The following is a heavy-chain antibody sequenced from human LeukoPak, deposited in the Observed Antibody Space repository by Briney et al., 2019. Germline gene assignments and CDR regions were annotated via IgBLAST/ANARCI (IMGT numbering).Heavy chain of an antibody. CDR2: ISAYNGNT. CDR3: ARDRIVGAFLGQTGFDP. D-gene: IGHD1-26*01. V-gene: IGHV1-18*01. J-gene: IGHJ5*02. Sequence: ASVKVSCKASGYTFTSYDINWVRQAPGQGLEWMGWISAYNGNTNYAQKLQGRVTMTTDTSTSTAYMELRSLRSDDTAVYYCARDRIVGAFLGQTGFDPWGQGTLVTVSS. CDR1: GYTFTSYD.